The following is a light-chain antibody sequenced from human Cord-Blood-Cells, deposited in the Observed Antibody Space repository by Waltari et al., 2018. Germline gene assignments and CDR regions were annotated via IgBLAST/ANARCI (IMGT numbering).Light chain of an antibody. V-gene: IGLV2-8*01. CDR2: EVS. CDR3: TSYAGSNNLGV. J-gene: IGLJ3*02. CDR1: SSDVGVYNY. Sequence: QSALTQPPSASGSPGQSVTISCTGTSSDVGVYNYVSWYQQHPGKPPKLMIYEVSKRPSGVPDRFSGSKSGNTASLTVSGLQAEDEADYYCTSYAGSNNLGVFGGGTKLTV.